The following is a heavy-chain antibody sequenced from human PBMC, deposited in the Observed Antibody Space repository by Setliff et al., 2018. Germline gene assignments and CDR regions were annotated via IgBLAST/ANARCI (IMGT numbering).Heavy chain of an antibody. V-gene: IGHV4-4*07. CDR3: AREQWLDPPGYYYMDV. CDR2: IYIGGSA. D-gene: IGHD6-19*01. J-gene: IGHJ6*03. CDR1: GGSISSYY. Sequence: SETLSLTCTVSGGSISSYYRSWIRQPAGKGLELIGHIYIGGSANYNPSLKSRVTMSIDTSKNQFSLKLNSVTAADMAVYYCAREQWLDPPGYYYMDVWAKGTTVTVSS.